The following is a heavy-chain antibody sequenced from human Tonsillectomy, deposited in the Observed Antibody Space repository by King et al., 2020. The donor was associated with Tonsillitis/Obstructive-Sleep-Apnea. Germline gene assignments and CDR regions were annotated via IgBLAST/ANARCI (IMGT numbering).Heavy chain of an antibody. D-gene: IGHD3-9*01. J-gene: IGHJ6*02. V-gene: IGHV1-46*03. CDR1: GYTFTNYY. CDR3: TSVLLYFGWLSSPRYGMDV. CDR2: IDPSGGST. Sequence: QLVQSGAEVKKPGASVKISGRASGYTFTNYYMHWVRKAPGQGLEWMGIIDPSGGSTSYAQKFQGRVTMTRDTSTSTVYMEPSGLRSEDTAVYFCTSVLLYFGWLSSPRYGMDVWGQGTTVTVSS.